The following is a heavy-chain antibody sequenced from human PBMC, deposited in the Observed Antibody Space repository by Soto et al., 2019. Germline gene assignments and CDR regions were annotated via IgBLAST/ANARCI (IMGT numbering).Heavy chain of an antibody. Sequence: GGSLRLSCAASGFTFSSYGMHWVRQAPGKGLEWVAVISYDGSNKYYADSVKGRFTISRDNAKNTLYLQMNILRAEDTALYYCARDVFPGSSGHYLDAFDIWGQGTMVSGSS. D-gene: IGHD6-25*01. CDR1: GFTFSSYG. V-gene: IGHV3-30*03. CDR3: ARDVFPGSSGHYLDAFDI. J-gene: IGHJ3*02. CDR2: ISYDGSNK.